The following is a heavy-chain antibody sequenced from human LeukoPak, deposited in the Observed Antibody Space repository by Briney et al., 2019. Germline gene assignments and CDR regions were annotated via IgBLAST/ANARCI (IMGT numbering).Heavy chain of an antibody. CDR3: ARDRGGYGDYHFDY. V-gene: IGHV3-21*01. D-gene: IGHD4-17*01. CDR2: ISSSSSYI. J-gene: IGHJ4*02. Sequence: GGSLRLSCAASGFTFSSYSMNWVRQAPGKGLEWVSSISSSSSYIYYADSVKGRFTISRDNPKNSLYLQMNSLRAEDTAVYYCARDRGGYGDYHFDYWGQGTLVTVSS. CDR1: GFTFSSYS.